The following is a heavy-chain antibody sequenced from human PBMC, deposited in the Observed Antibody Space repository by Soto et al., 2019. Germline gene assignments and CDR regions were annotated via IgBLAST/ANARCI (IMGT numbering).Heavy chain of an antibody. V-gene: IGHV4-59*01. Sequence: SETLSLTCTVSGGSISSYYWSWIRQPPGKGLEWIGYIYYSGSTNYNPSLKSRVTISVDTSKNQFSLKLSSVTAADTAVYYCARDLPDFGVVIRRTHAFDIWGQGTMVTVSS. J-gene: IGHJ3*02. CDR3: ARDLPDFGVVIRRTHAFDI. CDR2: IYYSGST. CDR1: GGSISSYY. D-gene: IGHD3-3*01.